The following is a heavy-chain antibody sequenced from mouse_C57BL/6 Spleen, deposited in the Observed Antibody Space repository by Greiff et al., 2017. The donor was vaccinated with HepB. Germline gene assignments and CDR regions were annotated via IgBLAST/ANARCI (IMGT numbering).Heavy chain of an antibody. J-gene: IGHJ3*01. Sequence: EVKLMESGGGLVKPGGSLKLSCAASGFTFSSYAMSWVRQTPEKRLEWVATISDGGSYTYYPDNVKGRFTISRDNAKNNLYLQMSHLKSEDTAMYYCARRGDYDYQNFPFAYWGQGTLVTVSA. D-gene: IGHD2-4*01. CDR1: GFTFSSYA. CDR3: ARRGDYDYQNFPFAY. CDR2: ISDGGSYT. V-gene: IGHV5-4*03.